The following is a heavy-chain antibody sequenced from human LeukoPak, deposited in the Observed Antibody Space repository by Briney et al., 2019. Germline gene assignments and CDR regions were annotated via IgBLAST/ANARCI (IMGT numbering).Heavy chain of an antibody. D-gene: IGHD4-11*01. Sequence: KPSETLSLTCTVSGGSISSYYWSWIRQPPGKGLEWIGYIYYSGSTNYNPSLKSRVTISVDTSKNQFSLKLSSVTAADTAVYYCATTAKETVTIDYWGQGTLVTVSS. V-gene: IGHV4-59*01. CDR3: ATTAKETVTIDY. CDR1: GGSISSYY. CDR2: IYYSGST. J-gene: IGHJ4*02.